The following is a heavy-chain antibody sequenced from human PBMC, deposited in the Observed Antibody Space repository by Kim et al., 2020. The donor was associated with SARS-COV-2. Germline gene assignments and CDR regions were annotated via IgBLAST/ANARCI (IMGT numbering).Heavy chain of an antibody. V-gene: IGHV3-48*02. CDR3: VRDRMGDAFDI. Sequence: IYYAISVKGRFTISRENAKNSLELQMNSLRDEDTALYYCVRDRMGDAFDIWGQGTMVTVSS. D-gene: IGHD3-16*01. CDR2: I. J-gene: IGHJ3*02.